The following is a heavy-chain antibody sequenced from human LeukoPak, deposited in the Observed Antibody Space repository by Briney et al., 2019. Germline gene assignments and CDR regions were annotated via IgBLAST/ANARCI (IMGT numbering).Heavy chain of an antibody. Sequence: GGSLRLSCAASGFTFSSYAMHWVRQAPGKGLEWVAVISYDGSNKYYADSVKGRFTISRDNSKNTLYLQMNSLRAEDTAVYYCARDGEDYGTLSYWGQGTLDTVSS. CDR3: ARDGEDYGTLSY. D-gene: IGHD3-16*01. CDR1: GFTFSSYA. V-gene: IGHV3-30-3*01. J-gene: IGHJ4*02. CDR2: ISYDGSNK.